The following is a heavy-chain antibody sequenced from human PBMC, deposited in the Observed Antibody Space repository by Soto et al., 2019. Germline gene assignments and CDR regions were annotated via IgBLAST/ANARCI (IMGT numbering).Heavy chain of an antibody. V-gene: IGHV1-18*01. D-gene: IGHD2-2*01. CDR2: ISAYNGNT. CDR3: ARWKDIVLVTDF. Sequence: QVQLVQYGAEVKKPGASVKVSCKTSGYTFTRYGISWVRQAPGQGLEWMGWISAYNGNTNYAQKLQGRVTMTTDTSTSTSYMELRSLRSDDTAVYYCARWKDIVLVTDFWGQGTLVTVSS. J-gene: IGHJ4*02. CDR1: GYTFTRYG.